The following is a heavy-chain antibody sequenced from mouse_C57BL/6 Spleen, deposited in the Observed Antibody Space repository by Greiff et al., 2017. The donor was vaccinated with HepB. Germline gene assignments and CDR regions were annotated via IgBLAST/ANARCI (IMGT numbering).Heavy chain of an antibody. D-gene: IGHD4-1*01. CDR3: ARSRNWDAMDY. J-gene: IGHJ4*01. V-gene: IGHV1-82*01. Sequence: QVQLKESGPELVKPGASVKISCKASGYAFSSSWMNWVKQRPGKGLEWIGRIYPGDGDTNSNGRFKGKATLTAAKSSSTAYMQLSSLTSEDSAVYFCARSRNWDAMDYWGQGTSVTVSS. CDR2: IYPGDGDT. CDR1: GYAFSSSW.